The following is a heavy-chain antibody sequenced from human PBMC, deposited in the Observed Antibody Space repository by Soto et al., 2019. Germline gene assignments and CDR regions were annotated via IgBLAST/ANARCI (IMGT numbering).Heavy chain of an antibody. CDR3: ARGNPQTPPGPSSIAAASGDYYYGMDV. Sequence: SETLSLTCAVSGGSISSGGYSWSWIRQPPGKSLEWIGYIYHSGSTYYNPSLKSRVTISVDRSKNQFSLKLSSVTAADTAVYYCARGNPQTPPGPSSIAAASGDYYYGMDVWGQGTTVTVSS. J-gene: IGHJ6*02. D-gene: IGHD6-6*01. CDR2: IYHSGST. V-gene: IGHV4-30-2*01. CDR1: GGSISSGGYS.